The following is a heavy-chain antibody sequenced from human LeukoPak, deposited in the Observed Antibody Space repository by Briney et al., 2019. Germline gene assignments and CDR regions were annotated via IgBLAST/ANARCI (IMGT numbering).Heavy chain of an antibody. CDR1: GFTFTSSA. CDR3: AAVADYYDSSGYVDY. Sequence: GTSVKVSCKASGFTFTSSAVQWVRQARGQRLEWIGWIVVGSGNTNYAQKFQERVTITRDMSTSTAYMGLSSLRSEDTAVYYCAAVADYYDSSGYVDYWGQGTLVTVSS. CDR2: IVVGSGNT. D-gene: IGHD3-22*01. V-gene: IGHV1-58*01. J-gene: IGHJ4*02.